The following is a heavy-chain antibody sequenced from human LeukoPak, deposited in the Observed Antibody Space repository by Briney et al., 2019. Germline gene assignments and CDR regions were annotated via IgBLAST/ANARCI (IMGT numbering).Heavy chain of an antibody. Sequence: ASVKVSFKPYGYTFTDYYIHWVRQAPGQGLEWMGWINPNSGATNYAQKFQGRVTITRNTSISTAYMELSSLRSEDTTVYYCARGIGGGPNFDYWGQGTLVTVSS. D-gene: IGHD1-26*01. J-gene: IGHJ4*02. CDR2: INPNSGAT. CDR3: ARGIGGGPNFDY. CDR1: GYTFTDYY. V-gene: IGHV1-2*02.